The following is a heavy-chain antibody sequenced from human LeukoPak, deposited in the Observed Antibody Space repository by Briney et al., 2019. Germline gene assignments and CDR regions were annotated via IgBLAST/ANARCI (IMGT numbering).Heavy chain of an antibody. J-gene: IGHJ6*02. CDR3: AKDFIAAANYYYSGMDF. CDR2: ISGSGGST. D-gene: IGHD6-13*01. V-gene: IGHV3-23*01. Sequence: GGSLRLSCAASGFTFSSYAMSWVRQAPGKGLEWVSAISGSGGSTYYADSVKGRFTISRDNSKNTLYLQMNSLRAEDTAVYYCAKDFIAAANYYYSGMDFGGQGTRVTVSS. CDR1: GFTFSSYA.